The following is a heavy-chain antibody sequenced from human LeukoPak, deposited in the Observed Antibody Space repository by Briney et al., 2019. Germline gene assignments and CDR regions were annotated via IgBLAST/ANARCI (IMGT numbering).Heavy chain of an antibody. Sequence: PSVTLSLTCAVYGGSLSGYSWSWIRQPPEKGLEWIGEINHSGSTNYNPSLKSRVTISVDTSKSQFSLKLSSVTAADTAVYYCARHGYYGSGFYFDYWGQGTLVTVSS. V-gene: IGHV4-34*01. J-gene: IGHJ4*02. D-gene: IGHD3-10*01. CDR1: GGSLSGYS. CDR3: ARHGYYGSGFYFDY. CDR2: INHSGST.